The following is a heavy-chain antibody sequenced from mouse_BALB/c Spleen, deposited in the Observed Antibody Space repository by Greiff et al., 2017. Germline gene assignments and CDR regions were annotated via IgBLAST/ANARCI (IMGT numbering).Heavy chain of an antibody. V-gene: IGHV5-6-5*01. Sequence: EVQRVESGGGLVKPGGSLKLSCAASGFTFSSYAMSWVRQTPEKRLEWVASISSGGSTYYPDSVKGRFTISRDNARNILYLQMSSLRSEDTAMYYCARVGVRGAWFAYWGQGTLVTVSA. D-gene: IGHD2-14*01. CDR3: ARVGVRGAWFAY. CDR1: GFTFSSYA. J-gene: IGHJ3*01. CDR2: ISSGGST.